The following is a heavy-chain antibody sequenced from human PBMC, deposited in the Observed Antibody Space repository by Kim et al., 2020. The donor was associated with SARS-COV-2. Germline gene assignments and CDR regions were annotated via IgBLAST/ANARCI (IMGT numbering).Heavy chain of an antibody. D-gene: IGHD6-13*01. CDR3: AKDTFYSSSWYGNYYYYGMDV. CDR2: ISGSGGST. Sequence: GGSLRLSCAASGFTFSSYAMSWVRQAPGKGLEWVSAISGSGGSTYYADSVKGRFTISRDNSKNTLYLQMNSLRAEDTAVYYCAKDTFYSSSWYGNYYYYGMDVWGQGTTVTVSS. V-gene: IGHV3-23*01. CDR1: GFTFSSYA. J-gene: IGHJ6*02.